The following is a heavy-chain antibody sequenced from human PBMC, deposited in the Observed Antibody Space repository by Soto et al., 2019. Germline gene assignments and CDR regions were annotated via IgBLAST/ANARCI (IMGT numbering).Heavy chain of an antibody. V-gene: IGHV3-23*01. CDR3: AKDKVPNYYYYYYMDV. Sequence: GGSLRLSCAASGFTFSSYAMSWVRQAPGKGLEWVSAISGSGGSTYYADSVKGRFTISRDNSKNTLYLQMNSLSAEDTAVYYCAKDKVPNYYYYYYMDVWGKGTTVTVSS. CDR2: ISGSGGST. CDR1: GFTFSSYA. J-gene: IGHJ6*03.